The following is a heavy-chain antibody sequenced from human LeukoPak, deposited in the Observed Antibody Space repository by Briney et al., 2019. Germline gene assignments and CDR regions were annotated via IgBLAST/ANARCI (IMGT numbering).Heavy chain of an antibody. CDR2: ISGSGGST. V-gene: IGHV3-23*01. Sequence: PGGSLRLSCAASGFTFSSYAMSWVRQAPGKGLEWVSAISGSGGSTYYADSVKGRFTISRDNSKNTLYLQMNSLRAEDTAVYYCARDGGGYSYYFDYWGQGILVTVSS. CDR1: GFTFSSYA. J-gene: IGHJ4*02. D-gene: IGHD5-18*01. CDR3: ARDGGGYSYYFDY.